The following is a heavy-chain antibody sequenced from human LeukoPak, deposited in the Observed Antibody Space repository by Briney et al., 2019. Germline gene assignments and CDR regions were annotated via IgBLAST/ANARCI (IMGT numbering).Heavy chain of an antibody. Sequence: PEALSLTCAVHGGSLSDFYWSWVRPTPRKGLEWIGEINHNGGTTYNPSLKRRLTISVDSSKNQFSPNLNSATAADTAVYYCAALRRVSNYCRYDYWGRATLVTVSS. CDR2: INHNGGT. CDR3: AALRRVSNYCRYDY. D-gene: IGHD3-10*01. V-gene: IGHV4-34*01. J-gene: IGHJ4*02. CDR1: GGSLSDFY.